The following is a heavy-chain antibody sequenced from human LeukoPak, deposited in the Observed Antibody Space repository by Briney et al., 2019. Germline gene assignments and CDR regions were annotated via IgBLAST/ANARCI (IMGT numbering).Heavy chain of an antibody. Sequence: GGSLRLSCAASGFTFNSHALSWVRQAPGKGLEWVSSLSGSGYNTYYADSVKGRFTISRDNSKNTVYPQMNSLRAEDTAVYYCAKDPYGTRYFDYWGQGTLVTVSS. CDR2: LSGSGYNT. CDR3: AKDPYGTRYFDY. CDR1: GFTFNSHA. J-gene: IGHJ4*02. D-gene: IGHD2-2*01. V-gene: IGHV3-23*01.